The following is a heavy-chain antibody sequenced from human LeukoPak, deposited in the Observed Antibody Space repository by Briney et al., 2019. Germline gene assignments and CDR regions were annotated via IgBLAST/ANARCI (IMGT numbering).Heavy chain of an antibody. CDR1: GYTFTSYG. V-gene: IGHV7-4-1*02. CDR2: INTNTGNP. CDR3: ARVEGGSYYNNWFDP. D-gene: IGHD1-26*01. J-gene: IGHJ5*02. Sequence: ASVKVSCKASGYTFTSYGMNWVRQAPGQGLEWMGWINTNTGNPTYAQGFTGRFVFSLDTSVSTAYLQISSLEAEDTAVYYCARVEGGSYYNNWFDPWGQGTLVTVSS.